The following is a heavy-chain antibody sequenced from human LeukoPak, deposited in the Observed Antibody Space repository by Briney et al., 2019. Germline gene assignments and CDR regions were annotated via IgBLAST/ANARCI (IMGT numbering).Heavy chain of an antibody. D-gene: IGHD7-27*01. J-gene: IGHJ4*02. V-gene: IGHV1-69*05. CDR1: AGTFSTYA. CDR2: IIPIFGTA. CDR3: ARGAGEGYFDY. Sequence: SVKASCKASAGTFSTYAISWVRQAPGQGLEWMGRIIPIFGTANYTQKFEARVTITTDESTSTAYMELSSLRSEDTAVYYCARGAGEGYFDYWGQGTLVTVSS.